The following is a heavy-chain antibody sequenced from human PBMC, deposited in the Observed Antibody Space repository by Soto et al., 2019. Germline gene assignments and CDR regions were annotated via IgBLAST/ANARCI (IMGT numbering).Heavy chain of an antibody. CDR1: GFTFSHYW. CDR3: ARGGRSDSHVIFPTDY. J-gene: IGHJ4*02. Sequence: EVQLVESGGGLVQPGGSLRLSCAASGFTFSHYWMSWIRHAPGKRLEWVANIKEDGSDKYYLDSVKGRFTISRDNAKNSLYLQMNSLRAEDTAVYHCARGGRSDSHVIFPTDYWGQGTLVTVSS. CDR2: IKEDGSDK. D-gene: IGHD3-22*01. V-gene: IGHV3-7*04.